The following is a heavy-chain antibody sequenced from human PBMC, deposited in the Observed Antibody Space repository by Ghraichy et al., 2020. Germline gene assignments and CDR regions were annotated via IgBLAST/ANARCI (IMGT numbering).Heavy chain of an antibody. CDR2: IYSGGST. CDR1: GFTVSSNY. Sequence: GGSLRLSCAASGFTVSSNYMSWVRQAPGKGLEWVSVIYSGGSTYYADSVKGRFTISRDNSKNTLYLQMNSLRAEDTAVYYCARIYSHYYYGMDVWGQGTTVTVSS. J-gene: IGHJ6*02. CDR3: ARIYSHYYYGMDV. V-gene: IGHV3-53*01. D-gene: IGHD6-13*01.